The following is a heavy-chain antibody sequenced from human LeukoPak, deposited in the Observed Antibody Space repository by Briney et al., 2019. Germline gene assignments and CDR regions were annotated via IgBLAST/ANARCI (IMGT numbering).Heavy chain of an antibody. J-gene: IGHJ4*02. CDR3: ARPSSGWYGS. V-gene: IGHV3-74*01. Sequence: PGGSLRLSCAVSGFSFSSYWMHWVRHAPGKGLVWVSRISTDGSSTTYADSVRGRFTISRDNPKNTLYLQMDSLRAEDTAVYYCARPSSGWYGSWGQGTLVTVSS. CDR1: GFSFSSYW. CDR2: ISTDGSST. D-gene: IGHD6-19*01.